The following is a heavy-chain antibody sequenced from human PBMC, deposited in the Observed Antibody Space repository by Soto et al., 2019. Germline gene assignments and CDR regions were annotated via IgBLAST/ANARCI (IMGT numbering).Heavy chain of an antibody. CDR1: GGSISSGGYY. V-gene: IGHV4-31*03. D-gene: IGHD2-21*01. CDR2: IYYSGTT. Sequence: QVQLQESGPGLVKPSQTLSLTCTVSGGSISSGGYYWYWIRQHPGKGLEWIGYIYYSGTTYYNLSLKSRVTLSVDTSKNQFSLKLSSVTAADTAVYYCAASCVACGGFNYYGMDVWGQGTTVTVSS. CDR3: AASCVACGGFNYYGMDV. J-gene: IGHJ6*02.